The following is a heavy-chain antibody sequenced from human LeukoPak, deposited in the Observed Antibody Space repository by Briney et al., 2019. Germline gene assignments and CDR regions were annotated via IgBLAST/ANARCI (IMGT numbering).Heavy chain of an antibody. J-gene: IGHJ4*02. V-gene: IGHV3-30*02. CDR3: AKDESSGLEY. Sequence: GGSLRLSCAASGFTFSNYGMHWVRQAPGKGLEWVAFIRYDGSNKDYVGSVKGRFTISRDNSKNTLYLQMNSLRAEDTAVYYCAKDESSGLEYWGQGTLVTVSS. CDR1: GFTFSNYG. D-gene: IGHD3-22*01. CDR2: IRYDGSNK.